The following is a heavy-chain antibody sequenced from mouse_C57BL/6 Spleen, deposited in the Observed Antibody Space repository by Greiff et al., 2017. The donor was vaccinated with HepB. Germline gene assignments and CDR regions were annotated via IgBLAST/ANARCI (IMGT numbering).Heavy chain of an antibody. V-gene: IGHV14-2*01. J-gene: IGHJ3*01. Sequence: EVQLMESGAELVKPGASVKLSCTASGFNIKDYYMHWVKQRTEQGLEWIGRIDPEDGETKYAPKFQGKATITADTSSNTAYLQLSSLTSEDTAVYYCAPETAQATGFAYWGQGTLVTVSA. CDR3: APETAQATGFAY. CDR2: IDPEDGET. D-gene: IGHD3-2*02. CDR1: GFNIKDYY.